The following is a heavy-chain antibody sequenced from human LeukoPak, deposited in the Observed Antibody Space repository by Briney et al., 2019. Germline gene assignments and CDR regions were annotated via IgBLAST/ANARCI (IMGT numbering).Heavy chain of an antibody. CDR1: GFTFSSYS. D-gene: IGHD3-10*01. Sequence: GGSLRLSCEASGFTFSSYSMNWVRQAPGKGLEWVSGISWNSGSIGYADSVKGRFTISRDNAKNSLYLQMNSLRAEDTAVYYCASLRPGDERIGFDPWGQGTLVTVSS. J-gene: IGHJ5*02. CDR2: ISWNSGSI. CDR3: ASLRPGDERIGFDP. V-gene: IGHV3-48*01.